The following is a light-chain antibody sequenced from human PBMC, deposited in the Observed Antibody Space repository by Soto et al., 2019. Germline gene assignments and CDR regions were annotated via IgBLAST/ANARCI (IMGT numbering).Light chain of an antibody. Sequence: EIVMTQSPATLSVSPGERATLSCRASQSVSSNLAWYQQKPGQAPRLLIYGASTRATCIPARFSGSGSGTEFTLTISSLQSEDFAVYYCQQYNNWPPWTFGQGT. V-gene: IGKV3-15*01. CDR2: GAS. CDR1: QSVSSN. CDR3: QQYNNWPPWT. J-gene: IGKJ1*01.